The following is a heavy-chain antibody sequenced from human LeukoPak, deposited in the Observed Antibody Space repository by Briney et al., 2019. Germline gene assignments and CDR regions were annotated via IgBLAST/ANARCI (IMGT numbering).Heavy chain of an antibody. V-gene: IGHV3-21*01. Sequence: GGSLRLSCAASGFTFSSYSMNWVRQAPGKGLKWVSSISSSSSYIYYADSVKGRFTISRDNAKNSLYLQMNSLRAEGTAVYYCARASSGWYGNFDYWGQGTLVTVSS. D-gene: IGHD6-19*01. CDR1: GFTFSSYS. CDR3: ARASSGWYGNFDY. CDR2: ISSSSSYI. J-gene: IGHJ4*02.